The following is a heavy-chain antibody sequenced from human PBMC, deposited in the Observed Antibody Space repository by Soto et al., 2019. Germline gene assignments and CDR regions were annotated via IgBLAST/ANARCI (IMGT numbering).Heavy chain of an antibody. Sequence: SETLSLTCTVSGGSISSYYWSWNRQPPGKGLEWIGYIYYSGSTNYNPSLKSRVTISVDTSKNQFSLKLSSVTAADTAVYYCARDRQVTASSGWYNSFGYYYYGMDVWGQGTTVTVSS. CDR1: GGSISSYY. D-gene: IGHD6-19*01. J-gene: IGHJ6*02. V-gene: IGHV4-59*01. CDR3: ARDRQVTASSGWYNSFGYYYYGMDV. CDR2: IYYSGST.